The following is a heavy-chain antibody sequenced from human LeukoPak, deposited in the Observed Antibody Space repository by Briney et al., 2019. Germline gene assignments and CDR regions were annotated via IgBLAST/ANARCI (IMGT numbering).Heavy chain of an antibody. V-gene: IGHV4-61*02. CDR3: ARLVGVVLDY. CDR2: IYTSGST. Sequence: SQTLSLTCTVSGGSISSGGYYWSWIRQPAGKGLEWIGRIYTSGSTNYNPSLKSRVTMSVDTSKNQFSLKLSSVTAADTAVYYCARLVGVVLDYWGQGTLVTVSS. CDR1: GGSISSGGYY. D-gene: IGHD3-3*01. J-gene: IGHJ4*02.